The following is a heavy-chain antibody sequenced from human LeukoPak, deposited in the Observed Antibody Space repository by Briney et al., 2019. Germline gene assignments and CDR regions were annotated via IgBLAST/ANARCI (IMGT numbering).Heavy chain of an antibody. Sequence: SETLSLTCAVYGGSFSGYYWSWIRQPPGKGLEWIGYIYHSGSTYYNPSLKSRVTISVDRSKNQFSLKLSSVTAADTAVYYCARDPLPDYWGQGTLVTVSS. CDR2: IYHSGST. CDR3: ARDPLPDY. CDR1: GGSFSGYY. V-gene: IGHV4-34*01. J-gene: IGHJ4*02.